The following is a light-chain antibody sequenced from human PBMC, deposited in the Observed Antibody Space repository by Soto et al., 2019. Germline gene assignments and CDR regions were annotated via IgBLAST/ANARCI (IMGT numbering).Light chain of an antibody. CDR3: QQYSDWT. CDR1: QSVSSN. V-gene: IGKV3-15*01. CDR2: GAS. J-gene: IGKJ1*01. Sequence: EIVMTQSPATLSVSPGERATLSCRASQSVSSNLARYQQKPGQAPRLLIYGASSRATGIPARFSGSGSGTEFTLTISSLQSEDFAVYSCQQYSDWTFGQGTKVEFK.